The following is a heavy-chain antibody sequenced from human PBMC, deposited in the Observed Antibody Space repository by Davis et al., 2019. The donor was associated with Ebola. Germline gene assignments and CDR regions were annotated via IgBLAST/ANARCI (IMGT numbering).Heavy chain of an antibody. Sequence: GESLKISCAASGFTLASFWMSWVRQVPGKGLEWVANIRQDGREKYYGDTVKGRFTVSRDNAKNAVYLQMNSLRAEDTAVYYCARRADYWGQGTLVTVSS. J-gene: IGHJ4*02. CDR3: ARRADY. CDR2: IRQDGREK. V-gene: IGHV3-7*01. CDR1: GFTLASFW.